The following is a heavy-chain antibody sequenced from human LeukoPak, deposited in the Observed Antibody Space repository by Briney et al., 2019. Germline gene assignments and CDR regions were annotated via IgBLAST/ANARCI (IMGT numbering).Heavy chain of an antibody. V-gene: IGHV6-1*01. CDR2: TYYRAKGYT. Sequence: SHSLSLTCDISGDTVSSNGAAWNWIRQYPSRGLEGLGRTYYRAKGYTDYAVSMKSRITISPDTSKNQFSLQLNSVTPEDTAVYYCARSRRGSYSFDYWGQGTLVTVSS. D-gene: IGHD1-26*01. J-gene: IGHJ4*02. CDR3: ARSRRGSYSFDY. CDR1: GDTVSSNGAA.